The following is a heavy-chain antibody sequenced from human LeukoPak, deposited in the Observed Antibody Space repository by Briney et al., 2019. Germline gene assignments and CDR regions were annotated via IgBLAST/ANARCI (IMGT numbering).Heavy chain of an antibody. CDR1: GGSISSSSYY. CDR2: IYYSGST. J-gene: IGHJ5*02. Sequence: SGTLSLTCTVSGGSISSSSYYWGWIRQPPGNGLEWIGSIYYSGSTYYNPSLKSRVTISVDTSKNQFSLKLSSVTAADTAVYYCARDRVSSSSWYGVWFDPWGQGTLVTVSS. D-gene: IGHD6-13*01. V-gene: IGHV4-39*07. CDR3: ARDRVSSSSWYGVWFDP.